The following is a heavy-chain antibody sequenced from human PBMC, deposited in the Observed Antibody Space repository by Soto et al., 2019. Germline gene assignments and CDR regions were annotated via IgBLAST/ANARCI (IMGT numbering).Heavy chain of an antibody. J-gene: IGHJ5*02. CDR3: ARGDSDFWSGYHRYNWFDP. D-gene: IGHD3-3*01. V-gene: IGHV1-69*01. CDR2: IIPIFGTA. Sequence: QVQLVQSGAEVKKPGSSVKVSCKASGGTFSSYAISWVRQAPGQGLEWMGGIIPIFGTANYAQKFQGRVTSTADESTSTAYMELSSLRSEDTAVYYCARGDSDFWSGYHRYNWFDPWGQGTLVTVSS. CDR1: GGTFSSYA.